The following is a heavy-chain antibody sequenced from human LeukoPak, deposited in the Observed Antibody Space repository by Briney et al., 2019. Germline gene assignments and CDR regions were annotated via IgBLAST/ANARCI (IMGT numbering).Heavy chain of an antibody. D-gene: IGHD3-22*01. CDR3: ARGLVVITTAYFQH. Sequence: GGSLGLSCAASGFTFSDYYMSWIRQAPGKGLEWVSYISSSGSTIYYADSVKGRFTISRDNAKNSLYLQMNSLRAEDTAVYYCARGLVVITTAYFQHWGQGTLVTVSS. V-gene: IGHV3-11*01. J-gene: IGHJ1*01. CDR2: ISSSGSTI. CDR1: GFTFSDYY.